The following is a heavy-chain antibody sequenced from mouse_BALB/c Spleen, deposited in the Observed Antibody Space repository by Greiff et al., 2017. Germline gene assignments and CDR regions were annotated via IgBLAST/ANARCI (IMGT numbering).Heavy chain of an antibody. V-gene: IGHV3-8*02. CDR1: GDSITSGY. D-gene: IGHD2-3*01. J-gene: IGHJ4*01. CDR3: ARLEDGYYPPYAMDY. CDR2: ISYSGST. Sequence: EVKLMESGPSLVKPSQTLSLTCSVTGDSITSGYWNWIRKFPGNKLEYMGYISYSGSTYYNPSLKSRISITRDTSKNQYYLQLNSVTTEDTATYYCARLEDGYYPPYAMDYWGQGTSVTVSS.